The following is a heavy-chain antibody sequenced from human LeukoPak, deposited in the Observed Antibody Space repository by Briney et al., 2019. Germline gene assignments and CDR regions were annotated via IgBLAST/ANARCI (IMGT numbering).Heavy chain of an antibody. Sequence: GRSLRLSCAASGFTFSSYGMHRVRQAPGKGLEWVAIISYDESNKYYADSVKGRFTISRDNSKNTLYLQMNSLRAEDTAVYYCAKEGTVRDFDYRGQGSLVTVSS. CDR3: AKEGTVRDFDY. V-gene: IGHV3-30*18. CDR2: ISYDESNK. D-gene: IGHD1-1*01. J-gene: IGHJ4*02. CDR1: GFTFSSYG.